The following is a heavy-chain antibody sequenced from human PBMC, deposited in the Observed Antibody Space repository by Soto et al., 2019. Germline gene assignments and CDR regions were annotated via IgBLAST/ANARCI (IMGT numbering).Heavy chain of an antibody. CDR1: GGSISSYY. J-gene: IGHJ6*03. D-gene: IGHD2-2*01. CDR3: ARVNGCSSTSCYADYYYYMDV. CDR2: IYYSGST. V-gene: IGHV4-59*01. Sequence: SETLSLTCTVSGGSISSYYWSWIRQPPGKGLEWIGYIYYSGSTNYNPSLKSRVTISVDTSKNQFSLKLSSVTAADTAVYYCARVNGCSSTSCYADYYYYMDVWGKGTTVTVSS.